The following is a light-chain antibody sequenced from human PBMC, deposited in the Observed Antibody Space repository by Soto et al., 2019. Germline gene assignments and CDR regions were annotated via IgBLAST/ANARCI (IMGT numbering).Light chain of an antibody. J-gene: IGKJ2*01. CDR3: QQYYGTPYT. CDR1: QTVFYSANNRNY. V-gene: IGKV4-1*01. Sequence: DIVMTQSPDSLAVSLGERATIHCKSSQTVFYSANNRNYLAWYQQKPGQPPKLLLYRASIRESGVPDRFSGSGSGTDFTLTISSLQAEDEAVYYCQQYYGTPYTFGQGTKLEI. CDR2: RAS.